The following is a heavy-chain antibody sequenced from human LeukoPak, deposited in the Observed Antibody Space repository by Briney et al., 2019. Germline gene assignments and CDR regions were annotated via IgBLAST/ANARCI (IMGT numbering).Heavy chain of an antibody. CDR3: ARVPGREYGMDV. D-gene: IGHD1-26*01. V-gene: IGHV1-69*02. J-gene: IGHJ6*02. CDR1: GGTFSSHT. Sequence: SVKVSCKASGGTFSSHTIGWVRRAPGQGLEWMGRIIPILGIANYAQKFQGRVTITADKSTSTAYMELSSLRSEDTAVYYCARVPGREYGMDVWGQGTTVIVSS. CDR2: IIPILGIA.